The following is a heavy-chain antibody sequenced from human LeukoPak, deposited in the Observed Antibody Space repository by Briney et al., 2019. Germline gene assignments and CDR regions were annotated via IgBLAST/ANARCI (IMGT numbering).Heavy chain of an antibody. CDR2: ISSSSTAI. J-gene: IGHJ4*02. CDR3: TKPGY. V-gene: IGHV3-48*04. Sequence: PGGSLRLSCVASGFTFSSYDMNWVRQAPGKGPEWVSYISSSSTAIYYADSVKGRFTISRDNAKNSLYLQMNSLRAEDTAVYYCTKPGYWGQGTLVTDSS. CDR1: GFTFSSYD.